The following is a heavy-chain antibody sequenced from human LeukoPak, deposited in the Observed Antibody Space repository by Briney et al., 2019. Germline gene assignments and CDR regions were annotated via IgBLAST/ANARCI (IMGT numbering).Heavy chain of an antibody. CDR2: ISSSSSYI. J-gene: IGHJ6*02. Sequence: GGSLRLSCAASGFTFSSYSMNWVRQAPGKGLEWVSSISSSSSYIYYADSVKGRFTISRDNAKNSLYLQMNTLRAEDTAVYYCARDGVAAAGSGYYYGMDVWGRGTTVTVSS. CDR3: ARDGVAAAGSGYYYGMDV. D-gene: IGHD6-13*01. CDR1: GFTFSSYS. V-gene: IGHV3-21*01.